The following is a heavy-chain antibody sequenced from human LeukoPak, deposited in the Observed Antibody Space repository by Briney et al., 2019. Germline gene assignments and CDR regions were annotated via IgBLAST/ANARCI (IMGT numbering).Heavy chain of an antibody. Sequence: GGSLRLSCAASGFTFSSYWMSWVRQAPGKGLEWVANIKQDGSEKYYVDSVKGRFTISRDNAKNSLYLQMNSLRAEDTAVYYCARDSRVEWFLSLGYFDSWGPGTLVTVSS. D-gene: IGHD3-3*01. V-gene: IGHV3-7*01. J-gene: IGHJ4*02. CDR3: ARDSRVEWFLSLGYFDS. CDR2: IKQDGSEK. CDR1: GFTFSSYW.